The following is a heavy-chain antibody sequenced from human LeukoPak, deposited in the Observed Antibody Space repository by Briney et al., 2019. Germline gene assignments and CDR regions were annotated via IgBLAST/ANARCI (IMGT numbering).Heavy chain of an antibody. D-gene: IGHD3-3*01. CDR2: IYYSGST. V-gene: IGHV4-39*01. CDR3: ARRKSVFWSGYELFDY. J-gene: IGHJ4*02. Sequence: SETLSLTCTVSGGSISSSSYYWGWIRQPPGKGLEWIGSIYYSGSTYYNPSLKSRVTISVDTSKNQFSLKLSSVTAADTAVYYCARRKSVFWSGYELFDYWGQGTLVTVSS. CDR1: GGSISSSSYY.